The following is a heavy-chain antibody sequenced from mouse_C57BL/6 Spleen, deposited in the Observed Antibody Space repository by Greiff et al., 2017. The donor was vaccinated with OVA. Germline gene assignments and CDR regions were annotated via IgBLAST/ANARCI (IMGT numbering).Heavy chain of an antibody. V-gene: IGHV1-18*01. D-gene: IGHD1-1*01. CDR1: GYTFTDYN. J-gene: IGHJ1*03. Sequence: EVQLQESGPELVKPGASVKIPCKASGYTFTDYNMDWVKQSHGKSLEWIGDINPNNGGTIYNQKFKGKATLTVDKSSSTAYMELRSLTSEDTAVYYCARKRDYYYGSSYWYFDVWGTGTTVTVSS. CDR3: ARKRDYYYGSSYWYFDV. CDR2: INPNNGGT.